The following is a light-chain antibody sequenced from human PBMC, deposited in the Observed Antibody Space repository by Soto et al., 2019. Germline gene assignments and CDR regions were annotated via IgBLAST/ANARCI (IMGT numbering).Light chain of an antibody. CDR3: CSYAGSRV. Sequence: QSPLTQPASVSGAPGQSITISCTGTSSDVGSYNLVSWYQQHPGKAPKLMIYEGSKRPSGVSNRFSGSKSGNTASLTISGLQAEDEADYYCCSYAGSRVFGGGTKLTV. J-gene: IGLJ3*02. V-gene: IGLV2-23*01. CDR1: SSDVGSYNL. CDR2: EGS.